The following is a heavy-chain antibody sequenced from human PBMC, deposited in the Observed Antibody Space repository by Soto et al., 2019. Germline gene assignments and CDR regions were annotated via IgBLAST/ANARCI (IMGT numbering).Heavy chain of an antibody. Sequence: EVHLLESGGALVQPGGSLRLSCAASGFTLSDYAMRWVRQAPGKGLEWVSSIRDSRTYYADSVKGRFSISRDSSKNTVYLQMHSLRAEDTAVYYCAKDGVRLGQHDYSDCWGPGTLVTVSS. D-gene: IGHD3-16*01. CDR1: GFTLSDYA. CDR2: IRDSRT. V-gene: IGHV3-23*01. J-gene: IGHJ4*02. CDR3: AKDGVRLGQHDYSDC.